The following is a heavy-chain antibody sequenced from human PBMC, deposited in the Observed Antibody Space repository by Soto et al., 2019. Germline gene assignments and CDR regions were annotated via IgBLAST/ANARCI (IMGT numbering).Heavy chain of an antibody. V-gene: IGHV3-53*04. CDR2: IYSGGST. J-gene: IGHJ6*03. D-gene: IGHD3-9*01. CDR1: GFTVSSNY. Sequence: GGSLRLSCAASGFTVSSNYMSWVRQAPGKGLEWVSVIYSGGSTYYADSVKGRFTISRHNSKNTLYLQMNSLRAEDTAVYYCARAGGDILSDYYLDVWGKGTTVTVSS. CDR3: ARAGGDILSDYYLDV.